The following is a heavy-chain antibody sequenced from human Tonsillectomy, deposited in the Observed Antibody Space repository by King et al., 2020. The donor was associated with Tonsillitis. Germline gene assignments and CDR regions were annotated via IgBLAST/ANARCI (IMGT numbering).Heavy chain of an antibody. CDR2: IYYSGST. D-gene: IGHD4-17*01. Sequence: QLQESGPGLVKPSETLSLTCTVSGGSISSYYWSWIRQPPGKGLEWIGNIYYSGSTNYNPTLKSRVTISVDTSKNQFSLKLSYVTAADTAVYYCARVRRDYGDYAVYYWGQGTLVTVSS. CDR3: ARVRRDYGDYAVYY. V-gene: IGHV4-59*01. CDR1: GGSISSYY. J-gene: IGHJ4*02.